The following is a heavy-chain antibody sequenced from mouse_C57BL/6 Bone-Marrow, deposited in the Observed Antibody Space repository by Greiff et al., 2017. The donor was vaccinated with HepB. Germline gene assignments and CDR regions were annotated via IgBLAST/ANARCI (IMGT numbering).Heavy chain of an antibody. Sequence: DVKLVESGGGLVKPGGSLKLSCAASGFTFSSYAMSWVRQTPEKRLEWVATISDGGSYTYYPDNVKGRFTISRDNAKNNLYLQMSHLKSEDTAMYYCARELGYYYAMDYWGQGTSVTVSS. CDR1: GFTFSSYA. CDR2: ISDGGSYT. V-gene: IGHV5-4*01. CDR3: ARELGYYYAMDY. J-gene: IGHJ4*01. D-gene: IGHD4-1*01.